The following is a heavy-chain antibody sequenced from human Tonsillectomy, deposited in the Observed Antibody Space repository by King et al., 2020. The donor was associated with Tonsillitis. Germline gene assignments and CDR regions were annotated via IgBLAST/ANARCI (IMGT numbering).Heavy chain of an antibody. CDR3: ATGGDRYDGCGSYYDDAFDI. CDR1: GFTFSNYW. V-gene: IGHV3-74*01. J-gene: IGHJ3*02. D-gene: IGHD3-22*01. CDR2: LKSDGSTT. Sequence: VQLVESGGGLVQPGGSLRLSCAASGFTFSNYWMHWVRQPPGKGLVWVSRLKSDGSTTSYADSVKGRFTISRDNAKNTLYLQMNSLRVEDTAVYYCATGGDRYDGCGSYYDDAFDIWGQGTMATVSS.